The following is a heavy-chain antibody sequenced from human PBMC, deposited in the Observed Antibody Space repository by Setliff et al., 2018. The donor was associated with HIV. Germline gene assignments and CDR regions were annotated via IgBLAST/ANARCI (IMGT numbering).Heavy chain of an antibody. J-gene: IGHJ3*02. D-gene: IGHD2-15*01. CDR2: INPSGGST. Sequence: SVKVSCKASGYAFTNYYLHWVRQAPGQGLAWMGIINPSGGSTIYAQKLQGRVTMTRDTSTNTVYMELSSLRSGDTAVYYCAREPISYRDFVVVAAAFDIWGQGTMVTVSS. V-gene: IGHV1-46*01. CDR3: AREPISYRDFVVVAAAFDI. CDR1: GYAFTNYY.